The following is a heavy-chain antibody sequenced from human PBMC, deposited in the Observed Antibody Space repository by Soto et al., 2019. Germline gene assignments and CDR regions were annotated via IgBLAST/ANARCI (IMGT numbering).Heavy chain of an antibody. CDR3: AREKMLGYCSGGSCYSGGVAFDI. D-gene: IGHD2-15*01. J-gene: IGHJ3*02. CDR1: GGSFSGYY. CDR2: INHSGST. Sequence: SETLSLTCAVYGGSFSGYYWSWIRQPPGKGLEWIGEINHSGSTNYNPSLKSRVTISVDTSKNQFSLKLSSVTAADTAVYYCAREKMLGYCSGGSCYSGGVAFDIWGQGTMVTVSS. V-gene: IGHV4-34*01.